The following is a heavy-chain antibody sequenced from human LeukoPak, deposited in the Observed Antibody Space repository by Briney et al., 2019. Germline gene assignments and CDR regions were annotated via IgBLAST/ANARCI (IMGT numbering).Heavy chain of an antibody. Sequence: SETLSLTCAVYSGSFCSYYWSWIRQPPGKGLEWIGEINHSGATNYNPSLKSRVTMSVETSKNQFFLKLRSLTAADTAVYYCARGPRRYTSGWLDWYFDLWGRGTLVIVSS. CDR3: ARGPRRYTSGWLDWYFDL. V-gene: IGHV4-34*01. CDR1: SGSFCSYY. D-gene: IGHD6-19*01. J-gene: IGHJ2*01. CDR2: INHSGAT.